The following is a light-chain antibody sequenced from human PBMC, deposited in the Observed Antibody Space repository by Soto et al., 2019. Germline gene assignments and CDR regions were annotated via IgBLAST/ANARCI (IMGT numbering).Light chain of an antibody. Sequence: IRMTQSPSSLSASTGDRVTITCRASHFISNFLAWYQLRPGKPPRLLIYSATTLHSGVPSRFRGSGVGTDFTLTISGLQPEDAGTYFCQSCRNVPYIFXQGTKVDIK. J-gene: IGKJ2*01. V-gene: IGKV1-27*01. CDR2: SAT. CDR3: QSCRNVPYI. CDR1: HFISNF.